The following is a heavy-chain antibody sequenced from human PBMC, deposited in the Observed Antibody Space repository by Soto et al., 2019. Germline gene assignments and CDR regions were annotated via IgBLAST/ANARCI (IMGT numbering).Heavy chain of an antibody. Sequence: GGSLRLSCAASGFTFSGSDMQWVRQASGKGLEWVGRIKTKANNYAATYVESLKGRFTISRDDSENTAYLQMNSLKTEDTAVYYCARGYPNYFDYWGQGTLVTVSS. J-gene: IGHJ4*02. D-gene: IGHD5-12*01. CDR1: GFTFSGSD. V-gene: IGHV3-73*01. CDR3: ARGYPNYFDY. CDR2: IKTKANNYAA.